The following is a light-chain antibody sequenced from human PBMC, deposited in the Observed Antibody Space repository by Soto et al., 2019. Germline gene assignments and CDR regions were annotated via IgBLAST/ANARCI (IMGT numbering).Light chain of an antibody. CDR1: PSVSSNY. CDR2: GAS. J-gene: IGKJ3*01. CDR3: QQYGSSPVT. V-gene: IGKV3-20*01. Sequence: EILLTQSPGPLSLSPGERATLSCRASPSVSSNYLAWYQQKPGQAPRHLIEGASSRATGIPDRFSGSGSGTDFTLTISRQEPEDFAVYYGQQYGSSPVTCRPGPKVDIK.